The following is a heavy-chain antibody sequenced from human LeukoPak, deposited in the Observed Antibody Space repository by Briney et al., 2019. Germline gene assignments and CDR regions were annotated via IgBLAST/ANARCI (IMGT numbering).Heavy chain of an antibody. V-gene: IGHV3-33*01. CDR1: GFSFSSYG. Sequence: PGGSLRLSCAASGFSFSSYGMHWVRQAPGKGLEWVALIWSDGSNKNYADSVKGRFTISRDNSKNTLYLQMNSLRAGDTAVYYCARWDGEWLDRGPSYFDYWGQGTLVTVSS. CDR2: IWSDGSNK. J-gene: IGHJ4*02. CDR3: ARWDGEWLDRGPSYFDY. D-gene: IGHD6-19*01.